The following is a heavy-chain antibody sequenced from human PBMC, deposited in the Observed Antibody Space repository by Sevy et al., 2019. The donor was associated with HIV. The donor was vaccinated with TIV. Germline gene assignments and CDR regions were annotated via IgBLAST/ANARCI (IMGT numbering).Heavy chain of an antibody. CDR2: IYYSGIT. V-gene: IGHV4-59*01. D-gene: IGHD6-6*01. Sequence: SENLSLTCTVSGDSISGYYWSWIRQPPGKGLEWIGYIYYSGITNYNPSLKSRVTISADTSKNQISLNLSSVTAADTAVYYFSNRISARLDYWGQGTPVTVSS. CDR1: GDSISGYY. CDR3: SNRISARLDY. J-gene: IGHJ4*02.